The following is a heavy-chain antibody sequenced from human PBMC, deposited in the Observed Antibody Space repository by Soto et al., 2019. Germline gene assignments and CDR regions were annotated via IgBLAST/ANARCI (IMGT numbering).Heavy chain of an antibody. CDR3: GRGLGGGWYYFDY. CDR1: GYSFINYG. V-gene: IGHV1-18*04. Sequence: ASVKVSCKTSGYSFINYGIGWVRQAPGQGLEWMGWITVNSGNTNYPQKFQGRVTMTTDTSTSTAYMELRSLTSDDTAVYYCGRGLGGGWYYFDYWGPGTLVTVSS. D-gene: IGHD6-19*01. J-gene: IGHJ4*02. CDR2: ITVNSGNT.